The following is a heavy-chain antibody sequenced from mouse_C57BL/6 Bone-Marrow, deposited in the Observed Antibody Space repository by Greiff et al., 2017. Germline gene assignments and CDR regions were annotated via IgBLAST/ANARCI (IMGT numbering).Heavy chain of an antibody. CDR2: IYWDDDK. CDR3: ARIYYGSSYEAMDY. Sequence: QVTLKVSGPGILQPSQTLSLTCSFSGFSLSTFGMGVSWIRQPSGKDLEWLAHIYWDDDKHYNPSLKSQLRLSKDTSNNQVFLKITTVDTVDTDTCDCARIYYGSSYEAMDYWGQGTSVTVSS. D-gene: IGHD1-1*01. J-gene: IGHJ4*01. CDR1: GFSLSTFGMG. V-gene: IGHV8-6*01.